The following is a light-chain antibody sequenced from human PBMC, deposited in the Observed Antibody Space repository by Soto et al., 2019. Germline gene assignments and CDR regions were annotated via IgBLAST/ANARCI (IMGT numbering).Light chain of an antibody. CDR3: SSYTSSSTLDV. CDR2: EVS. J-gene: IGLJ1*01. Sequence: QSVLTQPASVSGSPGQSITISCTGTSSDVGGYNYVSWYQQHPGKDPKLMIYEVSNRPSGVSNRFSGSKSGNTASLTISGLQAEDEADYYCSSYTSSSTLDVFGTGTKLTVL. V-gene: IGLV2-14*01. CDR1: SSDVGGYNY.